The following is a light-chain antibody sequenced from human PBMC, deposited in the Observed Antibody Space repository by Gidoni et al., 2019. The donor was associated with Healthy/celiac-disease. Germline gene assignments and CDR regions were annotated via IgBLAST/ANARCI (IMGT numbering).Light chain of an antibody. V-gene: IGLV1-40*01. Sequence: QSVLTQPPSVSGAPGQTGPITCTGSSSTIGAGHDVPWYQQLPGTAPKLLIYGISNRPSGVPDRFSGSNSGTSASLAITGLQAEDEADYYCQSYDSSLSGSKVFGGGTKLTVL. CDR1: SSTIGAGHD. CDR3: QSYDSSLSGSKV. J-gene: IGLJ2*01. CDR2: GIS.